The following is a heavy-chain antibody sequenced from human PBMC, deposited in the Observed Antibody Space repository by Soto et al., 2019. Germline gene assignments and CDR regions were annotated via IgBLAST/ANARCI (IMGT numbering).Heavy chain of an antibody. CDR3: TRDADYYDSSGYYYPIDY. D-gene: IGHD3-22*01. J-gene: IGHJ4*02. CDR2: IRSKAYGGTT. Sequence: GSLRLSCTASGFTFGDYAMSWVRQAPGKGLEWVGFIRSKAYGGTTEYAASVKGRFTISRDDSKSIAYLQMNSLKTEDTAVYYCTRDADYYDSSGYYYPIDYWGQGTLVTVSS. V-gene: IGHV3-49*04. CDR1: GFTFGDYA.